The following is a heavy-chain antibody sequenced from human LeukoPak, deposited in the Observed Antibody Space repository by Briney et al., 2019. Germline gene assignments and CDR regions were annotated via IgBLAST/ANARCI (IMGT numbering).Heavy chain of an antibody. J-gene: IGHJ2*01. CDR3: ARSRNWDYWYFDL. CDR2: IYYSGST. D-gene: IGHD7-27*01. CDR1: GGSISSYY. Sequence: SETLSLTCTVSGGSISSYYWSWIRQPPGKGLEWIGYIYYSGSTNYNPSLKSRVTISVDTSKNQFSLKLSSVTAADTAVYYCARSRNWDYWYFDLWGRGTLVTVS. V-gene: IGHV4-59*01.